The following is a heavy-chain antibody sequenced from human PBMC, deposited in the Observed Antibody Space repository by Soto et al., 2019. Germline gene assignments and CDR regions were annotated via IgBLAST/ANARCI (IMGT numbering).Heavy chain of an antibody. CDR3: ARESAGSGKNNWFDP. CDR2: IHRTGST. V-gene: IGHV4-59*01. Sequence: SETLSLTCSGSRGSISSYYWSWVRQPPGKGLEWIGFIHRTGSTKYNPSLESRVTISVDTSQNQLSLRLSSVTAADTAVHYCARESAGSGKNNWFDPWGQGILVTVSS. J-gene: IGHJ5*02. CDR1: RGSISSYY. D-gene: IGHD3-10*01.